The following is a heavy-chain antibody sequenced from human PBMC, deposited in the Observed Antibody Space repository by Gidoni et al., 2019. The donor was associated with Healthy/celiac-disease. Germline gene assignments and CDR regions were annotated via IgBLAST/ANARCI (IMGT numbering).Heavy chain of an antibody. CDR3: ARQYYYDSSGYADY. Sequence: TFGSYEMNWVRQAPGKGLEWVSYISSSGSTIYYADSVKGRFTISRDNAKNSLYLQMISLRAEDTAVYYCARQYYYDSSGYADYWGQGTLVTVSS. V-gene: IGHV3-48*03. J-gene: IGHJ4*02. D-gene: IGHD3-22*01. CDR1: TFGSYE. CDR2: ISSSGSTI.